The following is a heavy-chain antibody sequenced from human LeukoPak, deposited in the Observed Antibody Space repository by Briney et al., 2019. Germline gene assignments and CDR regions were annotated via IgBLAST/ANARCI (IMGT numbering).Heavy chain of an antibody. D-gene: IGHD5-24*01. V-gene: IGHV4-59*01. CDR3: ARASGWPNFYYYYYGMDV. CDR1: GGSISSYY. J-gene: IGHJ6*02. CDR2: IYYSGST. Sequence: KPSETLSLTCTVSGGSISSYYWSWIRQPPGKGLEWIGYIYYSGSTNYNPSLKSRVTISVDTSKNQFSLKLSPVTAADTAVYYCARASGWPNFYYYYYGMDVWGQWTTVTVSS.